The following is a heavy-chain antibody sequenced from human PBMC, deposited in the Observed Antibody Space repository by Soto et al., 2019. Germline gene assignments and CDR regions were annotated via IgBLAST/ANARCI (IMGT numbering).Heavy chain of an antibody. CDR2: IYSGGST. J-gene: IGHJ4*02. Sequence: GGSLRLSCAASGFTVSSNYMSWVRQAPGKGLEWVSVIYSGGSTCYADSVKGRFTISRDNSKNTLYLQMNSLRAEDTAVYYCASYSSGWYDENYWGQGTLVTVSS. V-gene: IGHV3-53*01. CDR1: GFTVSSNY. CDR3: ASYSSGWYDENY. D-gene: IGHD6-19*01.